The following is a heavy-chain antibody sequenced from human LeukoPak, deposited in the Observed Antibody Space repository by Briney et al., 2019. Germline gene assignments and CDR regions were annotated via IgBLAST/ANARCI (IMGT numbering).Heavy chain of an antibody. V-gene: IGHV1-8*01. CDR1: GYTFTSYD. D-gene: IGHD5-24*01. Sequence: ASVKVSCQASGYTFTSYDINWVRQATGQGLEWMGWMNPNSGNTGYAQKFQGRVTMTRNTSISTAYMELSSLRSEDTAVYYCARVGRTHNELDYWGQGTLVTVSS. J-gene: IGHJ4*02. CDR3: ARVGRTHNELDY. CDR2: MNPNSGNT.